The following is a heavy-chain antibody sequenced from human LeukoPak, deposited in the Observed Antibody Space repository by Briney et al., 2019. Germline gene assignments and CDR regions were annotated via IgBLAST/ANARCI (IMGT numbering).Heavy chain of an antibody. D-gene: IGHD4-17*01. CDR1: GGSFSGYY. CDR3: ARLDDYGDYLVDY. J-gene: IGHJ4*02. Sequence: SETLSLTCAVYGGSFSGYYWSWIRQPPGKGLEWIGYIYYSRSTNYNPSLKSRVTISVDTSKNQISLKLSSVTAADTAVYYCARLDDYGDYLVDYWGQGTLVTVSS. CDR2: IYYSRST. V-gene: IGHV4-59*12.